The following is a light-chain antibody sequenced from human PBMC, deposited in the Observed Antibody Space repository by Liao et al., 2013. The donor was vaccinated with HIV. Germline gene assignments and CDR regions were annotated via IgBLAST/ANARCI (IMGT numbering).Light chain of an antibody. Sequence: SYELTQPPSVSVSPGQTASITCSGDKLGDKYACWYQQKPGQSPVLVIYQDRKRPSGIPERFSGSNSGNTATLTISRVEAGDEADYYCQVWDSTSDHRVFGGGTKLTVV. J-gene: IGLJ3*02. CDR1: KLGDKY. V-gene: IGLV3-1*01. CDR2: QDR. CDR3: QVWDSTSDHRV.